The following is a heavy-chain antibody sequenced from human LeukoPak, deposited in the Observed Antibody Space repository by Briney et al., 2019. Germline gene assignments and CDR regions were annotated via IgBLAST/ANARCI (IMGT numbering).Heavy chain of an antibody. J-gene: IGHJ3*02. CDR2: ISYDGSNK. V-gene: IGHV3-30*18. CDR1: GFTFSSYG. Sequence: GGSLRLSCAASGFTFSSYGMHWVRQAPGKGLEWVAVISYDGSNKYYADSVKGRFTISRDNSKNTLYLQMNSLRAEDTAVYYCVKDLNSGPRDIWGQGTMVTVSS. D-gene: IGHD1-26*01. CDR3: VKDLNSGPRDI.